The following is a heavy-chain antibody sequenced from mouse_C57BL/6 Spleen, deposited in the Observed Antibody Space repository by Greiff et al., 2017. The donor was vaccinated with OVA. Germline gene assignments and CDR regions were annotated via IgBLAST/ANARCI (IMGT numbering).Heavy chain of an antibody. Sequence: EVQLVDSGGGLVQPGGSLSLSCAASGFTFTDYYMSWVRQPPGKALEWLGFIRNKANGYTTEYSASVKGRFTISRDNSQSILYLQMNALRAEDSATYYCARYNYYGSSSLDYWGQGTTLTVSS. CDR3: ARYNYYGSSSLDY. V-gene: IGHV7-3*01. CDR1: GFTFTDYY. D-gene: IGHD1-1*01. CDR2: IRNKANGYTT. J-gene: IGHJ2*01.